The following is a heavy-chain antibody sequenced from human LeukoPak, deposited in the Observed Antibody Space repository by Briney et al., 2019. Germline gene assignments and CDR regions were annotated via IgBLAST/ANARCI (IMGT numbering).Heavy chain of an antibody. J-gene: IGHJ4*02. V-gene: IGHV3-74*01. Sequence: GESLTLSCVASGYTFSTHWMNWVRQAPGQGLVWVSHINNDGRTTNYADSVKGRFTIPRDNAKSTLLVQMNSLRADHEAVYYCGCALGGQGGHWGQGTLVTVSS. CDR2: INNDGRTT. D-gene: IGHD1-26*01. CDR3: GCALGGQGGH. CDR1: GYTFSTHW.